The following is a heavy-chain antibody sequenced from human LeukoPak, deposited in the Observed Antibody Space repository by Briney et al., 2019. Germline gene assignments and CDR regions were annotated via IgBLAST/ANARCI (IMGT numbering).Heavy chain of an antibody. CDR1: GYTFTSYY. Sequence: ASVKVSCKASGYTFTSYYMHWVRQAPGQGLEWMGIINPSGGSTSYAQKFQGRVTMTRDTSTSTVYMGLSSLRSEDTAVYYCARDLAQNYYSSGSYYKWNAFDIWGQGTMVTVSS. CDR3: ARDLAQNYYSSGSYYKWNAFDI. D-gene: IGHD3-10*01. CDR2: INPSGGST. V-gene: IGHV1-46*01. J-gene: IGHJ3*02.